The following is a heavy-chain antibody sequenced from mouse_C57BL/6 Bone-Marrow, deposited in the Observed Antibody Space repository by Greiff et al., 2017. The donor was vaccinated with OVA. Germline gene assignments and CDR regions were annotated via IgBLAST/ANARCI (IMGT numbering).Heavy chain of an antibody. D-gene: IGHD4-1*01. CDR1: GFTFSDFY. J-gene: IGHJ1*03. V-gene: IGHV7-1*01. CDR2: SRNKANDYTT. Sequence: EVQGVESGGGLVQSGRSLRLSCATSGFTFSDFYMEWVRQAPGKGLEWIAASRNKANDYTTEYSASVKGRFIVSRDTSQSILYVQMNALRAEDTAIYYCARDATGTDWYFDVWGTGTTVTVSS. CDR3: ARDATGTDWYFDV.